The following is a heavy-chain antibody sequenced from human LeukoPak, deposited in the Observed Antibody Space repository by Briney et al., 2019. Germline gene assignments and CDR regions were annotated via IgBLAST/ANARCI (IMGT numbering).Heavy chain of an antibody. V-gene: IGHV4-34*01. CDR3: ARGGYSYGYSDY. J-gene: IGHJ4*02. CDR1: GGSFSGYY. D-gene: IGHD5-18*01. Sequence: KPSETLSLTCAVYGGSFSGYYWSWIRQPPGKGLEWIGEINHSGSTNYNPSLKSRVTISVDTSKNQFSLKLSSVTAADTAVYYCARGGYSYGYSDYWGQGTLVTVSS. CDR2: INHSGST.